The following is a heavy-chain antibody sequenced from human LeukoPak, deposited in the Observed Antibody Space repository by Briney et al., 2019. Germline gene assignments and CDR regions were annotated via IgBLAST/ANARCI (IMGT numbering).Heavy chain of an antibody. CDR2: IYYDGST. J-gene: IGHJ6*03. V-gene: IGHV4-38-2*02. D-gene: IGHD5-12*01. CDR1: GYSISSGYY. CDR3: ARAEGYDAEDYYYYYYMDV. Sequence: PSETLSLTCTVSGYSISSGYYWGWIRQPPGQGLDWIATIYYDGSTYYNPSLKSRVTISIDTSKNQFSLNLISVTAADTAVYYCARAEGYDAEDYYYYYYMDVWGKGTTVTVSS.